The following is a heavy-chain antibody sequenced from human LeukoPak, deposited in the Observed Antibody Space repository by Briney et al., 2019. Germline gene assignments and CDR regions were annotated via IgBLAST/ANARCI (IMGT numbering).Heavy chain of an antibody. CDR1: GFTFDDYA. J-gene: IGHJ3*02. V-gene: IGHV3-9*01. CDR2: ISWNSGSI. CDR3: ARDYLALLGGAPYDAFDI. Sequence: GGSLRLSCAASGFTFDDYAMHWVRQAPGKGLEWVSGISWNSGSIGYADSVKGRFTISRDNAKNSLYLQMNSLRAEDTAVYYCARDYLALLGGAPYDAFDIWGQGTMVTVSS. D-gene: IGHD1-26*01.